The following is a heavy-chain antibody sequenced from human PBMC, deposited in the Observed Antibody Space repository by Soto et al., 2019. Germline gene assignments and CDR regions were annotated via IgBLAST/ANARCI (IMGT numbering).Heavy chain of an antibody. CDR1: GYTFTVYY. D-gene: IGHD1-26*01. CDR2: INPKSGGT. CDR3: ARDLAKGGGSAGFDY. V-gene: IGHV1-2*02. J-gene: IGHJ4*02. Sequence: ASVKVSCKASGYTFTVYYMHWVRQAPGQGLEWMGWINPKSGGTIYPQKFQGRVTMTWDTSISTAYMALTRLRSDDTAVYYCARDLAKGGGSAGFDYWGQVTLVTVSS.